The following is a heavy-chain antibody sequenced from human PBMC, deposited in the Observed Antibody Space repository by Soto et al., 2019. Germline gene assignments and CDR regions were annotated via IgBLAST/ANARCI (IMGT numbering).Heavy chain of an antibody. Sequence: SGPTLVNPTETLTLTCTVSGFSLSDARLAVTWIRQPPGKALEWLAHIFSNEEKSYSTSLKSRLTISKDTSKSQVVLTMTNMDPVVTVTYFCALIVIASEGGWFDLWGQGTLVIVSS. CDR2: IFSNEEK. J-gene: IGHJ5*02. CDR3: ALIVIASEGGWFDL. D-gene: IGHD6-25*01. CDR1: GFSLSDARLA. V-gene: IGHV2-26*01.